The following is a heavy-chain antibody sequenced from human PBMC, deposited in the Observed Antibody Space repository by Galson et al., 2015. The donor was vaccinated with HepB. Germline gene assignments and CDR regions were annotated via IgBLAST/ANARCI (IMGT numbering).Heavy chain of an antibody. V-gene: IGHV3-7*01. J-gene: IGHJ5*02. D-gene: IGHD4-17*01. CDR2: IKPDGGQT. CDR1: GFTLSDSW. CDR3: ATGHYGP. Sequence: SLRLSCAASGFTLSDSWMNWARQAAGKGLEWVGNIKPDGGQTFYVDSVRGRFTISRDSARNSLYLQMNSLGAEDTAIYFCATGHYGPWGQGTLVTVSS.